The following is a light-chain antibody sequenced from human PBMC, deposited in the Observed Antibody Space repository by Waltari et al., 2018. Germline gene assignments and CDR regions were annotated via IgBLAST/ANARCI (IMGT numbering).Light chain of an antibody. J-gene: IGKJ1*01. CDR1: QSLVNSDGKTY. V-gene: IGKV2-30*01. Sequence: VVMTQSPLSLPVSPGQTASISCLSLQSLVNSDGKTYLNWLQQKPGQPPSRLIYQAFYRDSGVPDIFTGRGAVTDFTLKISSVQPEDLGSYYCVQGSHWPPAFGQGTKVEIQ. CDR3: VQGSHWPPA. CDR2: QAF.